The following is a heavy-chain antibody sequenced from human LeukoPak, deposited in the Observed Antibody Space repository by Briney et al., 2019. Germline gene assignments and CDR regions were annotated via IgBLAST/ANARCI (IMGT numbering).Heavy chain of an antibody. CDR2: VYYSGSN. V-gene: IGHV4-39*01. Sequence: SGTLSLTYTVSGGSISSSSYYWGWIRQSPGKGLELIGSVYYSGSNYYNPSLKSRVTISIDTSKNQFSLNLNSVTASDTAVYYCARQKILDDNYDSSGYYVDQWGQGSLVTVSS. CDR3: ARQKILDDNYDSSGYYVDQ. D-gene: IGHD3-22*01. J-gene: IGHJ4*02. CDR1: GGSISSSSYY.